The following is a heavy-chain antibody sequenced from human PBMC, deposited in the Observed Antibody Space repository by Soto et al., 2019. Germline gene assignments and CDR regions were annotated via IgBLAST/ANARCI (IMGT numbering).Heavy chain of an antibody. J-gene: IGHJ4*02. CDR1: GFTFSDYY. D-gene: IGHD3-10*01. CDR2: ISSSSSYT. Sequence: GGSLRLSCAASGFTFSDYYMSWIRQAPGKGLEWVSYISSSSSYTNYADSVKGQFTISRDNAKNSLYLQMNSLRAEDTAVYYCAREIDERYYGSGSYFFDYWGQGTLVTVSS. CDR3: AREIDERYYGSGSYFFDY. V-gene: IGHV3-11*06.